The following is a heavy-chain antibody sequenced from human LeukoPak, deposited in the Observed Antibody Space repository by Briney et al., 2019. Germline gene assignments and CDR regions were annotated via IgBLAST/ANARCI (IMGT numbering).Heavy chain of an antibody. D-gene: IGHD3-3*01. CDR3: ARDDGRSGCAH. Sequence: PGGPLTLSCAGSGFIVSNNYMSWLRQAPGKGLEGVSGISGGGTAHYADSVMGRFTVSRDNSKNTLHLQMNTLRAEDTAVYYCARDDGRSGCAHWGQGTLVTVSS. CDR2: ISGGGTA. V-gene: IGHV3-53*01. CDR1: GFIVSNNY. J-gene: IGHJ4*02.